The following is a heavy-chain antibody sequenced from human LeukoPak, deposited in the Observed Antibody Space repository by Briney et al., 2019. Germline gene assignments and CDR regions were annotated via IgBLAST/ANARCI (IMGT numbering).Heavy chain of an antibody. CDR1: GFTFSTYG. V-gene: IGHV3-30*02. J-gene: IGHJ4*02. D-gene: IGHD3-10*01. CDR2: IRYDGSNK. CDR3: ASGLVRGVVVRY. Sequence: GGSLRLSCTASGFTFSTYGMHWVRQAPGKGLEWVTFIRYDGSNKDYADSVKGRFTISRDNSKNTLYLQMNSLRAEHTAVYYCASGLVRGVVVRYWGQGTLVTVSS.